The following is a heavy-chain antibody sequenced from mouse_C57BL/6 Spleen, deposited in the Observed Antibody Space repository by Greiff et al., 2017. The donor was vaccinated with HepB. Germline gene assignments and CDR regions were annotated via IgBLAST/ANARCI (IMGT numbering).Heavy chain of an antibody. Sequence: EVQLMESGGGLVKPGGSLKLSCAASGFTFSDYGMHWVRQAPEKGLGWVAYISSGSSTIYYADTVKGRFTISRDNAKNTLFLQMTILGSEDTAMYYCARWFGTRVAGFAYWGQGTVFTVSS. CDR1: GFTFSDYG. D-gene: IGHD4-1*01. CDR2: ISSGSSTI. CDR3: ARWFGTRVAGFAY. V-gene: IGHV5-17*01. J-gene: IGHJ3*01.